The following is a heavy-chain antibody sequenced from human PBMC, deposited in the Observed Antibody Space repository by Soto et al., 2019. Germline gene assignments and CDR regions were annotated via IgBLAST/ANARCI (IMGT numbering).Heavy chain of an antibody. V-gene: IGHV1-18*01. Sequence: ASVKVSCKASGYTFTSYGISWVRQAPGQGLEWMGWISAYNGNTNYAQKLQGRVTMTTDTSTSTAYMELRSLRSDDTAVYYCARAYSSSWYLDSYDYWGKGTLVTVSS. J-gene: IGHJ4*02. CDR1: GYTFTSYG. D-gene: IGHD6-13*01. CDR2: ISAYNGNT. CDR3: ARAYSSSWYLDSYDY.